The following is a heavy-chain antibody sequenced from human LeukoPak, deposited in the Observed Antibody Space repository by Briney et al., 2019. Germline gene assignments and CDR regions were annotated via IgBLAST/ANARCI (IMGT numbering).Heavy chain of an antibody. CDR3: ARGSSGSY. CDR2: INHSGST. D-gene: IGHD1-26*01. V-gene: IGHV4-34*01. J-gene: IGHJ4*02. CDR1: GGSFSGYY. Sequence: SETLSLTCAVYGGSFSGYYWSWIRQPPGKGLEWIGEINHSGSTNYNPSLKSRVTISVEMSKNQFSLKLSSVTAADTAVYYCARGSSGSYWGQGTLVTVSS.